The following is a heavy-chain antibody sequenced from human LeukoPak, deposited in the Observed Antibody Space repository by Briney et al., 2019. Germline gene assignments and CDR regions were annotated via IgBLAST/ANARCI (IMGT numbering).Heavy chain of an antibody. CDR2: ISGSGGST. CDR1: GFTFDDYG. Sequence: GGSLGLSCAASGFTFDDYGMSWVRQAPGKGLEWVSAISGSGGSTYYADSVKGRFTISRDNSKNTLYLQMNSLRAEDTAVYYCAKDRITMVRGVTKYYFDYWGQGTLVTVSS. J-gene: IGHJ4*02. CDR3: AKDRITMVRGVTKYYFDY. V-gene: IGHV3-23*01. D-gene: IGHD3-10*01.